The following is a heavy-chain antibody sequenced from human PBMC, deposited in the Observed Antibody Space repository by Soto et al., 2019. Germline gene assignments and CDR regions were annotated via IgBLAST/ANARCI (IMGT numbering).Heavy chain of an antibody. D-gene: IGHD3-22*01. CDR2: IYHSGST. CDR1: GGSISSSNW. CDR3: ARDGGIGPDYYDSSGPFDY. J-gene: IGHJ4*02. V-gene: IGHV4-4*02. Sequence: PSETLSLTCAVSGGSISSSNWWSWVRQPPGKGLEWIGEIYHSGSTNYNPNLKSRVTISVDKSKNKFSLKLSSVTAADTAVFYCARDGGIGPDYYDSSGPFDYWGQGTLVTVSS.